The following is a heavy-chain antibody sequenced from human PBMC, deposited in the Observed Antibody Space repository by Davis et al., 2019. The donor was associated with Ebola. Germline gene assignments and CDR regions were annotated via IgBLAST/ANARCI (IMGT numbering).Heavy chain of an antibody. J-gene: IGHJ5*02. Sequence: GESLKISCKGSGYISTSYWIGWVRQMPGKGLEWMGAVYPDDSTALYGPSFQGQVTLSADKSITTAYLQWSSLKASDTAMYYCARRLGEWFNWFDPWGQGTLITVSS. V-gene: IGHV5-51*01. CDR2: VYPDDSTA. CDR1: GYISTSYW. D-gene: IGHD3-16*01. CDR3: ARRLGEWFNWFDP.